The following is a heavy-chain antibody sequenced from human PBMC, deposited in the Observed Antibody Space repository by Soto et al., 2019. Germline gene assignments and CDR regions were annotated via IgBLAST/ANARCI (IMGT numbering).Heavy chain of an antibody. Sequence: HPGGSLRLSCGVSGFTFTNFWMHWVRQVPGKGLVWVSRIDTSGTSTSYADSVKGRFTISRDNAKGTVSLQMNSLRAEDTGVYYCVRDSWYFDVWSQGSLVTVSS. CDR2: IDTSGTST. V-gene: IGHV3-74*01. J-gene: IGHJ4*02. CDR1: GFTFTNFW. CDR3: VRDSWYFDV. D-gene: IGHD6-13*01.